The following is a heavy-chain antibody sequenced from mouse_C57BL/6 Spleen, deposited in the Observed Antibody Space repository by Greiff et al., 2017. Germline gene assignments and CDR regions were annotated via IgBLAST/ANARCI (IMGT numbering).Heavy chain of an antibody. J-gene: IGHJ3*01. D-gene: IGHD2-1*01. CDR3: ARWGNYRAY. V-gene: IGHV1-82*01. CDR1: GYAFSSSW. CDR2: IYPGDGDT. Sequence: QVQLKQSGPELVKPGASVKISCKASGYAFSSSWMNWVKQRPGKGLEWIGRIYPGDGDTNYNGKFKGKATLTADKSSSTAYMQLSSLTSEDSAVYFCARWGNYRAYWGQGTLVTVSA.